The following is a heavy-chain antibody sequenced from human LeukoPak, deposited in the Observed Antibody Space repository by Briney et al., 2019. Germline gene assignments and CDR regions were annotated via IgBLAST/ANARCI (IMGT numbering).Heavy chain of an antibody. CDR3: ARGLRLRGYSYGLYYYYYMDV. CDR1: GFTFSSYA. D-gene: IGHD5-18*01. J-gene: IGHJ6*03. V-gene: IGHV3-21*01. Sequence: GRSLRLSCAASGFTFSSYAMHWVRQAPGKGLEWVSSISSSSSYIYYADSVKGRFTISRDNAKNSLYLQMNSLRAEDTAVYYCARGLRLRGYSYGLYYYYYMDVWGKGTTVTVSS. CDR2: ISSSSSYI.